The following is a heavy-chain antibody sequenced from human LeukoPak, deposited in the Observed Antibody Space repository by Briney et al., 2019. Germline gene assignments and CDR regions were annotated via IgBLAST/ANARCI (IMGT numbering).Heavy chain of an antibody. Sequence: AGGSLRLSCAASGFTFSSYSMNWVRQAPGKGLEWVSSISSSSSYTYYADSVKGRFTISRDNAKNSLYLQMNSLRAEDTAVYYCARGGMGATDYWGQGTLVTVSS. D-gene: IGHD1-26*01. J-gene: IGHJ4*02. V-gene: IGHV3-21*01. CDR1: GFTFSSYS. CDR2: ISSSSSYT. CDR3: ARGGMGATDY.